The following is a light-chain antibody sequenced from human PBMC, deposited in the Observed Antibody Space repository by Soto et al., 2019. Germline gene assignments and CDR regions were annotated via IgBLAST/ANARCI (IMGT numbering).Light chain of an antibody. Sequence: SYELTQPPSVSVSPGQTASITCSGDKLGDKYACWYQQKPGQSPVLVIYQDNKRPSGIPERFSGSNSGNTATLTISGTQAMDEADYYCQAWDSNTAGFGPGTKLTVL. J-gene: IGLJ1*01. CDR1: KLGDKY. V-gene: IGLV3-1*01. CDR3: QAWDSNTAG. CDR2: QDN.